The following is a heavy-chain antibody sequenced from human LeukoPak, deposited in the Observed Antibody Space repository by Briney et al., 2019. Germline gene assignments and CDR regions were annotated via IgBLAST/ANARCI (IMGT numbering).Heavy chain of an antibody. V-gene: IGHV4-59*01. CDR2: IYYSGTT. CDR3: ARGVYIAAAQYGY. CDR1: GGSISSYY. Sequence: SETLSLTCTVSGGSISSYYWSWIREPPGKGLEWIGYIYYSGTTNYNPSLKSRVTISVDTSKNQFSLKLSPVTAADTAVYYCARGVYIAAAQYGYWGQGTLVTVSS. D-gene: IGHD6-13*01. J-gene: IGHJ4*02.